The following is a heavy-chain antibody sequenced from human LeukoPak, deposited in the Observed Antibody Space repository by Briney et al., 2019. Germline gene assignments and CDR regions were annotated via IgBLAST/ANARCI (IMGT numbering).Heavy chain of an antibody. CDR1: GFTFSNYA. V-gene: IGHV3-30-3*01. D-gene: IGHD4-17*01. Sequence: GRSLGLSCAASGFTFSNYALHWVRQAPGKGLEWVVVISYDGGNKYYADSVKGRFTISRDNSKNTVYLQMNSLRGEDTAVYYCARSASSTVTPKDYWGQGTLVTVSS. CDR2: ISYDGGNK. J-gene: IGHJ4*02. CDR3: ARSASSTVTPKDY.